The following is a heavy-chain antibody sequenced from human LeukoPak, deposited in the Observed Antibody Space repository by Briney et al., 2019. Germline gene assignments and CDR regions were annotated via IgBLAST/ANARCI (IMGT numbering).Heavy chain of an antibody. CDR3: ARDPTIFGMVMDV. CDR2: ISSSGSTI. J-gene: IGHJ6*04. CDR1: GFTFSSYE. V-gene: IGHV3-48*03. Sequence: GGSLRLSCAASGFTFSSYEMNWVRQAPGKGLERVSYISSSGSTIYYADSVKGRFTISRDNAKNSLYLQMNSLRAEDTAVYYCARDPTIFGMVMDVWGKGTTVTVSS. D-gene: IGHD3-3*01.